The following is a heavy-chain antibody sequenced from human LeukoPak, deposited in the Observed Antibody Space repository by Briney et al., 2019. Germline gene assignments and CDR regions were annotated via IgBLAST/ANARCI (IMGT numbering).Heavy chain of an antibody. V-gene: IGHV1-18*01. Sequence: ASVKVSCKASGYTFTSYGISWVRQAPGQGLEWMGWISVYNGNTNYAQKLQGRVTMTTDTSASTAYMELRSLRSDDTAVYYCARGQLRFLEWLPTKGLCDYWGQGTLVTVSS. D-gene: IGHD3-3*01. J-gene: IGHJ4*02. CDR1: GYTFTSYG. CDR3: ARGQLRFLEWLPTKGLCDY. CDR2: ISVYNGNT.